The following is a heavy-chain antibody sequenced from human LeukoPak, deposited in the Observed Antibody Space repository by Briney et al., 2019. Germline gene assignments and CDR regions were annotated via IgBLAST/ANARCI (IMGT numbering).Heavy chain of an antibody. CDR2: ISGSGGST. D-gene: IGHD3-22*01. V-gene: IGHV3-23*01. CDR3: AKDHEEGGYYF. CDR1: GFTFTSDA. Sequence: GGSLRLSCVASGFTFTSDAMNWVRQAPGKGLEWVSAISGSGGSTYYADSVKGRFTISRDNSKNTLYLQMNSLRAEDTAVYYCAKDHEEGGYYFWGQGTLVTVSS. J-gene: IGHJ4*02.